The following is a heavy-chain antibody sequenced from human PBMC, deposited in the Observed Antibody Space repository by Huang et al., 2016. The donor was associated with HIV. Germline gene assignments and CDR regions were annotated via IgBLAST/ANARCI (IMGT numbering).Heavy chain of an antibody. V-gene: IGHV3-49*05. CDR1: GFTFGDYV. Sequence: EVQLVESGGGLVKPGRSLRLSCTASGFTFGDYVMSWFRQAPGKGLEGVGFIRSKASGGTTEYAASVKGRFTISRDDSKSIAYLQMNSLKIEDTAVYYCTRENYDFWSGYYKYYFDYWGQGTLVTVSS. J-gene: IGHJ4*02. CDR3: TRENYDFWSGYYKYYFDY. D-gene: IGHD3-3*01. CDR2: IRSKASGGTT.